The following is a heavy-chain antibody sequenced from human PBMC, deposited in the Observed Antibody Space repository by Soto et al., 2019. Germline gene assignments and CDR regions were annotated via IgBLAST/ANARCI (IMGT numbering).Heavy chain of an antibody. J-gene: IGHJ4*02. CDR3: AKHRGVTHLFDQ. CDR2: ISGSGGTT. V-gene: IGHV3-23*01. D-gene: IGHD4-4*01. Sequence: EVQLLESGGGLVQPGGSRRLSCAASGFTFSSYAMSWVRQAPGKGLEWFSAISGSGGTTYYPDSVKGRFTISRDNSKNTLYLQMNSLTAEDTAVYSCAKHRGVTHLFDQWGQGTLVTVSS. CDR1: GFTFSSYA.